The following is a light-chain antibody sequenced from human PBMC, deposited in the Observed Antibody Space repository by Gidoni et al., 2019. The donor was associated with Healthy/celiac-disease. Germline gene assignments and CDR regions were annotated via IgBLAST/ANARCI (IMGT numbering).Light chain of an antibody. CDR2: GAS. CDR1: QSVSSTY. CDR3: QQYVNSPKT. Sequence: EIVLTQSPGTLSLSPGEGATLSCRASQSVSSTYLAWYQQKPGQAPRLLIYGASIRATGIPDRFSGSGSGTDFTLTISRLEPEDFAVYYCQQYVNSPKTFGQGTKVDI. J-gene: IGKJ1*01. V-gene: IGKV3-20*01.